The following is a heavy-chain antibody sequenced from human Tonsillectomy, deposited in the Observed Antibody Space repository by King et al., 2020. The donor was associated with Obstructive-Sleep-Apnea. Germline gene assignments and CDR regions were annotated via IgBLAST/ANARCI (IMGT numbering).Heavy chain of an antibody. D-gene: IGHD5-18*01. CDR1: GLTYSNHW. V-gene: IGHV3-7*01. CDR2: IKEDGSDK. Sequence: EVQLVESGGGLVQPGESLRLSCAVAGLTYSNHWMSWVRQAPGKGLERVAKIKEDGSDKYYVDSVKGRFTISRDNAKNSLYLQMNSLRVEDTAMYYCVRVGYTYDYWGQGTLVIVSS. J-gene: IGHJ4*02. CDR3: VRVGYTYDY.